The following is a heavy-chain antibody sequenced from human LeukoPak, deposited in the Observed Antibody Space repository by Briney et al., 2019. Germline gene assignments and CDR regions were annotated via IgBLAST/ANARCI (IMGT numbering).Heavy chain of an antibody. J-gene: IGHJ4*02. CDR1: GFTFSTYV. CDR2: ISGSGGST. Sequence: GGSLRLSCAASGFTFSTYVMSWVRQAPGKGLEWVSAISGSGGSTYYADSVKGRFTISRDNSKNTLYLQMNSLGVEDSAVYYCAKTGNYNWNGFDYWGQGTLVTVSS. D-gene: IGHD1-20*01. CDR3: AKTGNYNWNGFDY. V-gene: IGHV3-23*01.